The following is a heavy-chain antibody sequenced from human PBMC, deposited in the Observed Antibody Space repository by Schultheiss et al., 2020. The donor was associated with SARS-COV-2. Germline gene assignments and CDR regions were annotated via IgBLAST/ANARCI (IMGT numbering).Heavy chain of an antibody. CDR1: GFTFSSYA. Sequence: GGSLRLSCAASGFTFSSYAMHWVRQAPGKGLEWVAVISYDGSNKYYADSVKGRFTISRDNSKNTLSLQMNSLRPEDTAMYYCVRGPKRGDYYFDYWGQGTLVTVSS. CDR2: ISYDGSNK. V-gene: IGHV3-30-3*01. CDR3: VRGPKRGDYYFDY. J-gene: IGHJ4*02. D-gene: IGHD2-21*02.